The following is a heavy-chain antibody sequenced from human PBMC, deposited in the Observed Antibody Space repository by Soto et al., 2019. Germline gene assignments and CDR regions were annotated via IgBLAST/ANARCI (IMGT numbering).Heavy chain of an antibody. CDR2: INSDGSST. V-gene: IGHV3-74*01. CDR1: GFTFSSYW. J-gene: IGHJ4*02. D-gene: IGHD1-26*01. CDR3: ARGMGGGSYGESDY. Sequence: EVQLVESGGGLVQPGGSLRLSCAASGFTFSSYWMHWVRQAPGKGLVWVSRINSDGSSTSYADSVKGRFTISRDNAKNKLYLQMNGVRAVDKGVYSRARGMGGGSYGESDYWGQGTLVTVSS.